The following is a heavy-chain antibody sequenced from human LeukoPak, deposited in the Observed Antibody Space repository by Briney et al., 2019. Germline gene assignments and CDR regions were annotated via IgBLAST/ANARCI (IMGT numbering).Heavy chain of an antibody. CDR2: ISAYNVNT. Sequence: ASVKDSCKASGYTFTNYVISGVGQAPGQGLEWMGWISAYNVNTNYAQKLQGRVTMTTDTSTSTAYMELRSLRSDDTAVYYCARDRADMVTGWFDLWPEETLVTVSS. V-gene: IGHV1-18*01. CDR1: GYTFTNYV. CDR3: ARDRADMVTGWFDL. D-gene: IGHD5-18*01. J-gene: IGHJ5*02.